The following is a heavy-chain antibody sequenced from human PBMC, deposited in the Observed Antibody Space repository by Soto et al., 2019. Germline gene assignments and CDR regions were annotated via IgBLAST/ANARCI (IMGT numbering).Heavy chain of an antibody. V-gene: IGHV1-18*01. CDR1: GYTFSRSG. Sequence: QVQLVQSGAEVKKPGASVKVSCKASGYTFSRSGISWVRQAPGQGLEWMGWINGYNGNTNYTQKMQGRITMTTDTPTSTAYMELRSLRSDDTAVYYCARMGDVPYYYYGMDVWGQGTTVIASS. D-gene: IGHD3-16*01. J-gene: IGHJ6*02. CDR2: INGYNGNT. CDR3: ARMGDVPYYYYGMDV.